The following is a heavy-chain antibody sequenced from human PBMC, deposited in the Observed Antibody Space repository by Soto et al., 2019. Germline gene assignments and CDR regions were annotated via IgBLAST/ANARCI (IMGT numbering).Heavy chain of an antibody. J-gene: IGHJ5*02. Sequence: GASVKVSCKVSGYTLTELSMHWVRQAPGKGLEWMGGFDPEDGNTNHAQKLQGRVTMTTDTSTSTAYMELRSLRSDDTAVYYCARGVGSGTYYNQYNWFDPWGQGTLVTVSS. CDR1: GYTLTELS. CDR3: ARGVGSGTYYNQYNWFDP. D-gene: IGHD3-10*01. V-gene: IGHV1-24*01. CDR2: FDPEDGNT.